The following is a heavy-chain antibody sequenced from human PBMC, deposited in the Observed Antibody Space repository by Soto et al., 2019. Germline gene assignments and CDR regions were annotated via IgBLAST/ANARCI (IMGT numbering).Heavy chain of an antibody. J-gene: IGHJ4*02. Sequence: GVSLRLSCAASGITFSTYAMSWVRQAPGKGLEWVSAISGSGGSTYYADSVKGRFTISRDKSKNPLYRQMNSLRAEDTALYYCAKSFSSNWYDYFDYWGQGSLVTVSS. CDR2: ISGSGGST. CDR1: GITFSTYA. D-gene: IGHD6-13*01. V-gene: IGHV3-23*01. CDR3: AKSFSSNWYDYFDY.